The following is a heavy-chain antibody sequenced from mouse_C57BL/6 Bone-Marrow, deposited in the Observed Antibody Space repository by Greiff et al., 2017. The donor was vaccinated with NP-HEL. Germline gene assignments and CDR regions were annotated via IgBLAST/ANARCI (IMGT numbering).Heavy chain of an antibody. D-gene: IGHD1-1*01. CDR1: GYSITSGYD. V-gene: IGHV3-1*01. CDR3: ARGGITTVVATDV. J-gene: IGHJ1*03. Sequence: EVHLVESGPGMVKPSQSLSLTCTVTGYSITSGYDWHWIRHFPGNKLEWMGYISYSGSTNYNPSLKSRISITHDTSKNHFFLKLNSVTTEDTATYYCARGGITTVVATDVWGTGTTVTVSS. CDR2: ISYSGST.